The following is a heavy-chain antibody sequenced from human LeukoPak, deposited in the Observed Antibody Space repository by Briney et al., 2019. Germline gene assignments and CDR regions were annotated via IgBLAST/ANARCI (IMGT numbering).Heavy chain of an antibody. D-gene: IGHD3-10*01. V-gene: IGHV3-21*01. J-gene: IGHJ4*02. CDR3: ARDGSGSYSFDY. CDR1: GFTFSSYA. CDR2: ISSSSSYI. Sequence: GGSLRLSCAASGFTFSSYAMSWVRQAPGKGLEWVSSISSSSSYIYYADSVKGRFTISRDNAKNSLYLQMNSLRAEDTAVYYCARDGSGSYSFDYWGQGTLVTVSS.